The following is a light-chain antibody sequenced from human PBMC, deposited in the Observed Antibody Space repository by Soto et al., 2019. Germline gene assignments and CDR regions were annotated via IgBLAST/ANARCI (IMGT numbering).Light chain of an antibody. V-gene: IGKV3-20*01. CDR3: QQYGNSPWA. CDR1: QSIGLA. Sequence: EIVLTQSPGPLSLSPGERATLSCRASQSIGLAIAWYQHKPGQAPRLLIFDASQRASGIPPRFSGSGSGTDFTLTISRVEPEDFAVYYCQQYGNSPWAFGQGTKVDIK. CDR2: DAS. J-gene: IGKJ1*01.